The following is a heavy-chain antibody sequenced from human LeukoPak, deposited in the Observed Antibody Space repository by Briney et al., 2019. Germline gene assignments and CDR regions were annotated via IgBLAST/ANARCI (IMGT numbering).Heavy chain of an antibody. Sequence: PSETLSLTCAVYGGSFSGYYWSWIRQPPGKELEWIGEINHSGSTNYNPSLKSRVTISVDTSKNQFSLKLSSVTAADTAVYYCARARRGSTSSPFRSSIAARNYFDYWGQGTLVTVSS. CDR2: INHSGST. J-gene: IGHJ4*02. CDR1: GGSFSGYY. CDR3: ARARRGSTSSPFRSSIAARNYFDY. V-gene: IGHV4-34*01. D-gene: IGHD6-6*01.